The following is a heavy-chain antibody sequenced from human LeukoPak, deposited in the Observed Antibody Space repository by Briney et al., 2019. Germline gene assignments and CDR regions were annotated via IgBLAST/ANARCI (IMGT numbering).Heavy chain of an antibody. CDR1: GYSFTSYW. CDR2: IDPSDSYT. Sequence: LGESLKISCKGSGYSFTSYWISWVRQMPGKGLEWMGRIDPSDSYTNYSPSFQGHVTISADKSISTAYLQWSSLKASDTAMYYCARRYDILTVYIDYWGQRPLVTVSS. CDR3: ARRYDILTVYIDY. J-gene: IGHJ4*02. D-gene: IGHD3-9*01. V-gene: IGHV5-10-1*01.